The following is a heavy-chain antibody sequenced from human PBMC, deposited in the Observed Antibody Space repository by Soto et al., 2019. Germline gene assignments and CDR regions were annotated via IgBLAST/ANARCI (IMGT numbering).Heavy chain of an antibody. D-gene: IGHD5-18*01. V-gene: IGHV3-48*01. CDR2: IGTSSSTI. Sequence: EVQLVESGGGLVQPGGSLRLSCAASGFTFSSFGMNWVRQAPGKGLEWLSYIGTSSSTIYYADSVKGRFTISRDNAKNLLYLQMNSLRAEDTAVYYCARERYSYGLGRYWGQGTLVTVSS. J-gene: IGHJ4*02. CDR1: GFTFSSFG. CDR3: ARERYSYGLGRY.